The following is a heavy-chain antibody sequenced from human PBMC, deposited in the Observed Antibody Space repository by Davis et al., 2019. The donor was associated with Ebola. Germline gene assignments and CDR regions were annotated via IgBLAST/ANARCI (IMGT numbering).Heavy chain of an antibody. J-gene: IGHJ4*02. CDR1: GYTFTSYG. D-gene: IGHD3-16*01. CDR2: ISAYNGNT. CDR3: ARDRGMITFGGTLDY. V-gene: IGHV1-18*01. Sequence: ASVKVSCKASGYTFTSYGISWARQAPGQGLEWMGWISAYNGNTSYAQKLQGRVTMTTDTSTSTAYMELRSLRSDDTAVYYCARDRGMITFGGTLDYWGQGTLVTVSS.